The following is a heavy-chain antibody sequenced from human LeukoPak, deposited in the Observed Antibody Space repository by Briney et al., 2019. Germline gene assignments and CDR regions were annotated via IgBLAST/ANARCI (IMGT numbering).Heavy chain of an antibody. Sequence: PSETLSLTCAVCGGSFSGYYWSWIRQPPGKGLEWIGEINHSGSTNYNPSLKSRVTISVDTSKNQFSLKLSSVTAADTAVYYCARGGWFSFDYWGQGTLVTVSS. J-gene: IGHJ4*02. CDR1: GGSFSGYY. V-gene: IGHV4-34*01. CDR2: INHSGST. CDR3: ARGGWFSFDY. D-gene: IGHD6-19*01.